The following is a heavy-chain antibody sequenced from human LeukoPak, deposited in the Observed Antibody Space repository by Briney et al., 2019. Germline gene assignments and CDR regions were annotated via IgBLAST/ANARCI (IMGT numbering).Heavy chain of an antibody. J-gene: IGHJ6*02. V-gene: IGHV3-15*01. CDR3: ARDFISWLLSYYYYGMDV. CDR2: IKSKTDGGTT. Sequence: PGGSLRLSCAASGFTFSNAWMSWVRQAPGKGLEWVGRIKSKTDGGTTDYAAPVKGRFTISRDDSKNTLYLQMNSLRAEDTAVYYCARDFISWLLSYYYYGMDVWGQGTTVTVSS. D-gene: IGHD1-26*01. CDR1: GFTFSNAW.